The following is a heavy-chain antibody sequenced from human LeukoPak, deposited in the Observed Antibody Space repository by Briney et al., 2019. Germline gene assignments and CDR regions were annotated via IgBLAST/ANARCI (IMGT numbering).Heavy chain of an antibody. CDR2: INPNSGGT. CDR1: GYTFTSYY. V-gene: IGHV1-2*02. CDR3: AREPKITMILQWYYFDY. Sequence: EASVKVSCKASGYTFTSYYMHWVRQAPGQGLEWMGWINPNSGGTNYAQKFQGRVTMTRDTSISTAYMELSRLRSDDTAVYYCAREPKITMILQWYYFDYWGQGTLVTVSS. J-gene: IGHJ4*02. D-gene: IGHD3-22*01.